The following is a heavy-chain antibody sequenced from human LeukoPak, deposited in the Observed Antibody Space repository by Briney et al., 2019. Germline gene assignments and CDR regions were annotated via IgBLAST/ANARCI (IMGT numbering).Heavy chain of an antibody. V-gene: IGHV3-48*04. CDR2: ISSSGSTI. D-gene: IGHD3-10*02. J-gene: IGHJ6*04. CDR1: RFIFSSYW. CDR3: AELGITMIGGV. Sequence: PGGSLRLSCAGSRFIFSSYWMNWVRQAPGKGLEWVSYISSSGSTIYYADSVKGRFTISRDNAKNSLYLQMNSLRAEDTAVYYCAELGITMIGGVWGKGTTVTISS.